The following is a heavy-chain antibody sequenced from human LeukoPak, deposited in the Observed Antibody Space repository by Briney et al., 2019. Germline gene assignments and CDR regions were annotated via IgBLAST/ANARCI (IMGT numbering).Heavy chain of an antibody. V-gene: IGHV3-66*01. CDR3: ARGGDSSYYGDY. CDR2: IYRGGST. D-gene: IGHD3-22*01. J-gene: IGHJ4*02. CDR1: GFTLSINY. Sequence: PGRSLRLSCAASGFTLSINYMNGVPDAPGKGLEWGSLIYRGGSTHYADSVKRRFTISRDNSKNTLYLQMNSLRAEDTAVYYCARGGDSSYYGDYWGQGTLVTVSS.